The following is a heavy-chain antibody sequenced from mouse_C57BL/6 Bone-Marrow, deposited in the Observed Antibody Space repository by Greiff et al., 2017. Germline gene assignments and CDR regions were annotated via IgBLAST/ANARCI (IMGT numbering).Heavy chain of an antibody. J-gene: IGHJ3*01. Sequence: VQLQQPGAELVKPGASVKLSCKASGYTFTSYWMHWVKQRPGQGLEWIGMIHPKSGSTNYNEKFKSKATLTVDKSSSTAYMQLSSLTSEDSAVYYCANYSGSGGFAYWGRGTRVTVSA. CDR2: IHPKSGST. V-gene: IGHV1-64*01. CDR1: GYTFTSYW. CDR3: ANYSGSGGFAY. D-gene: IGHD1-1*01.